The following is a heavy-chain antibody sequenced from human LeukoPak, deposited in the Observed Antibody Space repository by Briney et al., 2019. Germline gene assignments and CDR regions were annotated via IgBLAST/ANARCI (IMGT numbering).Heavy chain of an antibody. Sequence: GGSLRLSCADSGFSFRNYWMTWVRQAPGKGLEWVANINQDGSEIYYVDSVKGRFTISRDNAKNSLYLQMNSLRAEDTAVYYCARENPMTISGVAYNLHYYYYMDVWGKGTTVTVSS. CDR2: INQDGSEI. J-gene: IGHJ6*03. CDR3: ARENPMTISGVAYNLHYYYYMDV. CDR1: GFSFRNYW. V-gene: IGHV3-7*01. D-gene: IGHD3-3*01.